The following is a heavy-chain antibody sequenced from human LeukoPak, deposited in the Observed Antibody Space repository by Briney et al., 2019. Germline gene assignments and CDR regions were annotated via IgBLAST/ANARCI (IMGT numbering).Heavy chain of an antibody. CDR1: GGSISSYY. D-gene: IGHD6-13*01. V-gene: IGHV4-4*07. CDR2: IYTSGST. CDR3: ARAFGGSSSWSDYYYYYMDV. Sequence: KPSETLSLTCTVSGGSISSYYWSWIRQPAGKGLEWIRRIYTSGSTNYNPSLKSRVTMSVDTSKNQFSLKLSSVTAAVTAVYYCARAFGGSSSWSDYYYYYMDVWGKGTTVTVSS. J-gene: IGHJ6*03.